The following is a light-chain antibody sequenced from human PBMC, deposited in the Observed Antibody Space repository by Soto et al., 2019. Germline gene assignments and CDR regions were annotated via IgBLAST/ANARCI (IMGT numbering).Light chain of an antibody. J-gene: IGKJ3*01. CDR1: QGISSY. CDR2: AAS. Sequence: DIQLTQSPSFLSASVGDRVTITCRASQGISSYLAWYQQKPGKAPKLLIYAASTLQSGVPSRFRGSGSGTQFTLPISSLQPEDFATYYCQQLNSYPPFFGPGTKVDIK. V-gene: IGKV1-9*01. CDR3: QQLNSYPPF.